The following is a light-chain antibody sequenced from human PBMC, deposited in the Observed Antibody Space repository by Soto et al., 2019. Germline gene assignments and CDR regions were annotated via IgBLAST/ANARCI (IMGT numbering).Light chain of an antibody. V-gene: IGKV3-15*01. CDR3: QQRSNWPPVT. CDR1: QSVRSN. CDR2: DAS. Sequence: EKVMTQSPATLSVSPGGRATLSCRASQSVRSNLAWYQQKPGQPPRLLIYDASTRATGIPSRFSGSGSGTEFTLTISSLKSEDFAVYYCQQRSNWPPVTFGQGTRLEIK. J-gene: IGKJ5*01.